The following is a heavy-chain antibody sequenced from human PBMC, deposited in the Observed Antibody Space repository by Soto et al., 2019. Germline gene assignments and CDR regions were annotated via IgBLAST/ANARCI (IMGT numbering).Heavy chain of an antibody. V-gene: IGHV3-30*18. D-gene: IGHD3-22*01. CDR3: AKDQPDYYDSSGYGYGMDV. CDR2: ISYDGSNK. Sequence: GGSLRLSCAASGFTFSSYGMHWVRQAPGKGLEWVAVISYDGSNKYYADSVKGRFTISRDNSKNTLYLQMNSLRAEDTAVYYCAKDQPDYYDSSGYGYGMDVWGQGTTVTVSS. CDR1: GFTFSSYG. J-gene: IGHJ6*02.